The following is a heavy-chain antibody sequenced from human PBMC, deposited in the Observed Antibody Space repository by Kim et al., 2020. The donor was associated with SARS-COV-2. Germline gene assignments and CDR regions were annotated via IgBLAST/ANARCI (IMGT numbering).Heavy chain of an antibody. CDR1: GGSISSYY. CDR2: IYYSGST. CDR3: ASGIYYDSSGYYLVV. V-gene: IGHV4-59*01. Sequence: SETLSLTCTVSGGSISSYYWSWIRQPPGKGLEWIGYIYYSGSTNYNPSLKSRVTISVDTSKNQFSLKLNSVTAADTAVYYCASGIYYDSSGYYLVVWGQGTLVTVSS. J-gene: IGHJ4*02. D-gene: IGHD3-22*01.